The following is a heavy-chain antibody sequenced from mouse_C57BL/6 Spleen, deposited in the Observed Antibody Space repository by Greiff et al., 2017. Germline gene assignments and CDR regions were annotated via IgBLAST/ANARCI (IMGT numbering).Heavy chain of an antibody. Sequence: EVQLQQSGPELVKPGASVKIPCKASGYTFTDYNMDWVKQSHGKSLEWIGDINPNNGGTAYNQKFKGKAILTADKSSSTAYMELRSLTSEDSAVYYCTTYYGSSYERAAMDYWGQGTSVTVSS. D-gene: IGHD1-1*01. J-gene: IGHJ4*01. CDR3: TTYYGSSYERAAMDY. CDR2: INPNNGGT. CDR1: GYTFTDYN. V-gene: IGHV1-18*01.